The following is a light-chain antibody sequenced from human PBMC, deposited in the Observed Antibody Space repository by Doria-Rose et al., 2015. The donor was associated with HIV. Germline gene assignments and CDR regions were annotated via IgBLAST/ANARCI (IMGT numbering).Light chain of an antibody. CDR3: HQYGTSWT. J-gene: IGKJ1*01. CDR1: QSFSSTY. V-gene: IGKV3-20*01. CDR2: DGS. Sequence: TQSPGTLSLSPGERATLSCRVSQSFSSTYLAWYQQKPGQAPSLLIYDGSTRATGIPDRFSASGYGTDFTLTINRLEPEDFALYYCHQYGTSWTFGQGTKVEI.